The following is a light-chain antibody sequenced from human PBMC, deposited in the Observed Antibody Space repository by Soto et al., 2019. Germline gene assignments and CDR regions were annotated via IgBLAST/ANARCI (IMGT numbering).Light chain of an antibody. CDR2: DAF. J-gene: IGKJ5*01. V-gene: IGKV1-5*01. Sequence: DIQMTQSPSTLSASLGDRVTITCRASQSISSWLAWYQQKPGKAPKLLIHDAFRLESGVPSRFSGSGSGTDFTLTIDNLQPEDFAIYYCQQRNNWPPITFGQGTRLEIK. CDR3: QQRNNWPPIT. CDR1: QSISSW.